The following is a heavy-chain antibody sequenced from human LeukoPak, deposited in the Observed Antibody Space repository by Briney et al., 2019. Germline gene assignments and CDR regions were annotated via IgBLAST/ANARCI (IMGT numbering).Heavy chain of an antibody. V-gene: IGHV3-23*01. CDR3: AKDLEYSSGWFYYYYGMDV. J-gene: IGHJ6*02. CDR2: ISGSGGST. D-gene: IGHD6-19*01. Sequence: GSLRLSCAASGFTFSSYAMSWVRQAPGKGLEWVSAISGSGGSTYYADSVKGRFTISRDNSKNTLYLQMNSLRAEDTAVHYCAKDLEYSSGWFYYYYGMDVWGQGTTVTVSS. CDR1: GFTFSSYA.